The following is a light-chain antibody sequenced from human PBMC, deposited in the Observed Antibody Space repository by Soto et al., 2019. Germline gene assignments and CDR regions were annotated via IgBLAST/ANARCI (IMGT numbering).Light chain of an antibody. J-gene: IGKJ4*01. V-gene: IGKV3-20*01. Sequence: EIVLTQSPGTLSLSPGESATLSCRASQSIFSSYLARYQQKPGQAPGLLIYGASSRATRIPDRFSGDESGTEFTLKISRLEPENFAVYYCQQYCLSPRNLGGGTKVDIK. CDR3: QQYCLSPRN. CDR2: GAS. CDR1: QSIFSSY.